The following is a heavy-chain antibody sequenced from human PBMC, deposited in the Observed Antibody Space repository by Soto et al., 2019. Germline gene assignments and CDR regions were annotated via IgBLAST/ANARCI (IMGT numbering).Heavy chain of an antibody. CDR2: ISYDGSNK. J-gene: IGHJ6*02. D-gene: IGHD5-18*01. Sequence: GGSLRLSCAASGFTFSSYGMHWVRQAPGKGLEWVAVISYDGSNKYYADSVKGRFTISRDNSKNTLYLQMNSLRAEDTAVYYCAKGDTAMADYYYYGMDVWGQGTTVTVSS. CDR3: AKGDTAMADYYYYGMDV. V-gene: IGHV3-30*18. CDR1: GFTFSSYG.